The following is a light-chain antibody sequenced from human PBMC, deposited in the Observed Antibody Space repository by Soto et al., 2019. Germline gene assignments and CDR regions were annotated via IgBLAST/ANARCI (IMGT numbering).Light chain of an antibody. J-gene: IGLJ1*01. V-gene: IGLV2-14*01. CDR3: SSYTSSSTPYV. CDR2: DVT. CDR1: SSDVGGYNY. Sequence: QSVLTQPASVSGSPGQSITISCTGTSSDVGGYNYVSWYQQHPVKAPKLMIYDVTNRPSGVSDRFSGSKSGNTASLTISGLQAEDEADYYCSSYTSSSTPYVFGTGTKAPVL.